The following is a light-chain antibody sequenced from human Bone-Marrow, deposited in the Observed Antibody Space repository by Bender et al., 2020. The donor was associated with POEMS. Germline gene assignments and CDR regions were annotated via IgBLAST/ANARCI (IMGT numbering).Light chain of an antibody. J-gene: IGLJ3*02. CDR1: ELAKEN. CDR3: QVWDTSSDLWV. V-gene: IGLV3-21*02. CDR2: DDS. Sequence: SYDLTQPPSVSVSPGQTATITCSGDELAKENVFWFQQKPGQAPVLVVFDDSDRPSGIPERFSGSNSGNTAALTITRVEAGDEADYSCQVWDTSSDLWVFGGGTKLTVL.